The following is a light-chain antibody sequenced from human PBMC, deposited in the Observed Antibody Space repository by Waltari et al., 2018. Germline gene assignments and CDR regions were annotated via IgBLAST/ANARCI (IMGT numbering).Light chain of an antibody. CDR3: CSYVGSPFV. V-gene: IGLV2-23*01. Sequence: QSALTQPASVSGSPGQSITISCTGTRSDVGIYNLVSWYQQHPGKAPKLMIYEGSKRPSGVSNRFSGSKTGNTASLTISGLQAEDEADYYCCSYVGSPFVFGTGTKVTVL. J-gene: IGLJ1*01. CDR1: RSDVGIYNL. CDR2: EGS.